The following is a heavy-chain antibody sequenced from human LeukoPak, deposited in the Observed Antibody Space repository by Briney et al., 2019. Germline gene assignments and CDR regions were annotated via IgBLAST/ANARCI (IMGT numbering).Heavy chain of an antibody. Sequence: PGGSQRLSCAASGFTFSNYGMHCVRQAPGKGLEWVALISYDGSDKYYGDSVKGRFTISRDNSKNTLYLQMNSLRAEDTAVYFCAKDSKYGSGWHSFAWGQGTLVTVSS. V-gene: IGHV3-30*18. CDR1: GFTFSNYG. D-gene: IGHD6-19*01. CDR3: AKDSKYGSGWHSFA. J-gene: IGHJ5*02. CDR2: ISYDGSDK.